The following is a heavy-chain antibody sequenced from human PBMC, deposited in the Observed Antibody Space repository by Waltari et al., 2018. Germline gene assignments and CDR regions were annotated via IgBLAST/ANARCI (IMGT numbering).Heavy chain of an antibody. CDR3: ARATVTPDRFYYYYMDV. V-gene: IGHV3-30-3*01. Sequence: QVQLVESGGGVVQPGRSLRLSCAASGFTFSSYAMHWVRQAPGKGLEWVAVISYDGSNKYYADSVKGRFTISRDNSKNTLYLQMNSLRAEDTAVYYCARATVTPDRFYYYYMDVWGKGTTVTVSS. D-gene: IGHD4-17*01. CDR1: GFTFSSYA. CDR2: ISYDGSNK. J-gene: IGHJ6*03.